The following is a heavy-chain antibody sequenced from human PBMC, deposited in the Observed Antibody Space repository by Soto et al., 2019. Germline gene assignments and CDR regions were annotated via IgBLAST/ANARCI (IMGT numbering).Heavy chain of an antibody. CDR1: GGIFSSNT. CDR2: IIPLFGTA. CDR3: ASKAACGGDCYAFDS. Sequence: QVYLVQSGAEVKKPGSSVKISCKASGGIFSSNTINWVRQAAGQGLEWMGGIIPLFGTANYAEKFQGRVTITADKSPKTEYMELTSLRSEDTAVYYCASKAACGGDCYAFDSWGQGNLVTVSS. V-gene: IGHV1-69*06. J-gene: IGHJ4*02. D-gene: IGHD2-21*02.